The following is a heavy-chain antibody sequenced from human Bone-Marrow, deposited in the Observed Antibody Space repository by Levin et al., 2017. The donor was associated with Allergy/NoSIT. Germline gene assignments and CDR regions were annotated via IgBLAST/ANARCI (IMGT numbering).Heavy chain of an antibody. CDR3: ARESVDDSSNPDYHYYYGFDV. V-gene: IGHV3-66*01. Sequence: GGSLRLSCAASGFTVSSDSLNWVRQTPGKGLEWISVIKKNGNTFYADSVKGRFTISRDTSKNMLFLQMKSLRAEDTAVYYCARESVDDSSNPDYHYYYGFDVWGQETTVTVSS. D-gene: IGHD4-11*01. CDR1: GFTVSSDS. CDR2: IKKNGNT. J-gene: IGHJ6*01.